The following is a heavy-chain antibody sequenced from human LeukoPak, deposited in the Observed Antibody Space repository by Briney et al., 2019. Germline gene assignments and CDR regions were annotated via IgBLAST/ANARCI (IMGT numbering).Heavy chain of an antibody. CDR1: GFTFSSYA. D-gene: IGHD4/OR15-4a*01. V-gene: IGHV3-30-3*01. CDR2: ISYDGSNK. J-gene: IGHJ3*02. Sequence: GGSLRLSCAASGFTFSSYAMYWVRQAPGKGLEWVAVISYDGSNKYYADSVKGRFTISRDNSKNTLYLQMNSLRAEDTAVYYCASEAAKRNAFDIWGQGTMVTVSS. CDR3: ASEAAKRNAFDI.